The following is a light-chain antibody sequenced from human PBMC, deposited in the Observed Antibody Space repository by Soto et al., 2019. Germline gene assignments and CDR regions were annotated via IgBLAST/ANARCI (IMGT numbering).Light chain of an antibody. CDR3: QGLNDYPIT. CDR2: AAS. Sequence: DIQLTQSPSFLSASVGDRVTITCRASQGISSYLAWYQQKPGKAPKFLIYAASTLRGGVPSRFSGSGSGTEFTLTISSLQPEDFAPYYCQGLNDYPITFGQGPRLEIK. V-gene: IGKV1-9*01. J-gene: IGKJ5*01. CDR1: QGISSY.